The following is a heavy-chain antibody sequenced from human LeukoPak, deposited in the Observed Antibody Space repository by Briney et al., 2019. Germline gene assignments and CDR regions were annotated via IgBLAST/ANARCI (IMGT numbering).Heavy chain of an antibody. CDR1: GYTFTDYY. J-gene: IGHJ4*02. V-gene: IGHV1-2*02. D-gene: IGHD6-13*01. Sequence: ASVKVSCKASGYTFTDYYMYWVRQAPGQGLEWMGWINPDSGGTNYAQKFQGRVTMTRDTSISTACMELSRLRSDDTAVFYCARAAAATMANYFDYWGQGTLVTVSS. CDR2: INPDSGGT. CDR3: ARAAAATMANYFDY.